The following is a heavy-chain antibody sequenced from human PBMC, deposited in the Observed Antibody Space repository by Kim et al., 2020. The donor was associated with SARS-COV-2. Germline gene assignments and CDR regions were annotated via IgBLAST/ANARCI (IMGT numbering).Heavy chain of an antibody. J-gene: IGHJ3*01. D-gene: IGHD3-10*01. Sequence: SQTLSLTCAISGDSVSSNSAAWNWIRQSPSRGLEGLGRTYYRSKWYNDYTVSVKSRITINPDTSKNQFSLQLNSVTPEDTAVYYCAKNYGSGSYAFDFWGQGTRVTVSS. CDR2: TYYRSKWYN. CDR3: AKNYGSGSYAFDF. V-gene: IGHV6-1*01. CDR1: GDSVSSNSAA.